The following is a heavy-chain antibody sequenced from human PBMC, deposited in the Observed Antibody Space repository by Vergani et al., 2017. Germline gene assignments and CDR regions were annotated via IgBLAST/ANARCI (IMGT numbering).Heavy chain of an antibody. D-gene: IGHD2-21*01. CDR1: GFVFSTHA. V-gene: IGHV3-23*01. CDR2: IGGTGRKT. Sequence: EVQLSETGGGVVQPGGSLTVSCAASGFVFSTHAMNWVRQAPGKGLEWVSGIGGTGRKTYYADSVKGRFTISRDNSKNILYLQLNSLRADDTAVYYCAKDLRDCGGDCQPIDAFDVWGHGTMVTVSS. J-gene: IGHJ3*01. CDR3: AKDLRDCGGDCQPIDAFDV.